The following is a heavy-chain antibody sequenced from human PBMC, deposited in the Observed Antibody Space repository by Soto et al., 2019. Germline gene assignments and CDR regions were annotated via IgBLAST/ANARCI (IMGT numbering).Heavy chain of an antibody. Sequence: GGSLRLSCAASGFTFSNAWINWVRQAPGKGLEWVGRIKSKTDGGTTDFAAPVKGRFAISRDNSKNTLYLQMNSLRAEDTAVYYCAKVQSSSSYYYMDVWGKGTTVTVSS. D-gene: IGHD6-6*01. CDR3: AKVQSSSSYYYMDV. CDR2: IKSKTDGGTT. V-gene: IGHV3-15*07. CDR1: GFTFSNAW. J-gene: IGHJ6*03.